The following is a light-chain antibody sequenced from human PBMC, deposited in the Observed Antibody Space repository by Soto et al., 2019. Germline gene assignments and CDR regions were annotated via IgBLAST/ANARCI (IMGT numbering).Light chain of an antibody. CDR1: SSNIGSNT. CDR3: AAWDDSLNGFV. J-gene: IGLJ1*01. V-gene: IGLV1-44*01. CDR2: NNN. Sequence: QSVLTQPPSASGTPGQRVTISCSGSSSNIGSNTVNWYQQLPGTAPKLLIYNNNQRPSGVPDRFSGSKSGTSASLAISGLQSEDEADYYCAAWDDSLNGFVFGTGPNLTVL.